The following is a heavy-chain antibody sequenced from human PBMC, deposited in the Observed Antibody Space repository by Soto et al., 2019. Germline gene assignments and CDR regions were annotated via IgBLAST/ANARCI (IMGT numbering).Heavy chain of an antibody. CDR2: INLNSGGT. CDR3: ARGGDTAMVYHGMDV. CDR1: GYSFTGYF. D-gene: IGHD5-18*01. V-gene: IGHV1-2*02. J-gene: IGHJ6*02. Sequence: ASVKVSCKTSGYSFTGYFTQWVRQARGQGLEWMGWINLNSGGTSYAQKFQGRVTMTRDTSISTAYMELSRLRSDDTAVYYCARGGDTAMVYHGMDVWGQGTTVTVSS.